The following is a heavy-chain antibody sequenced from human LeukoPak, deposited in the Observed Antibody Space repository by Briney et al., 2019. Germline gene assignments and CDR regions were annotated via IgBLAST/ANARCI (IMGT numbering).Heavy chain of an antibody. Sequence: PGASLQISCKGSDSIFTSYWIGWVRQLPGKGLEWMGIIYPGDSDTRYSPSFQGQVTISADKSISTAYLQWSSLKASDTAMYYCARCPGIRGSNWFDLWGQGTLVTVPS. V-gene: IGHV5-51*01. J-gene: IGHJ5*02. CDR3: ARCPGIRGSNWFDL. CDR1: DSIFTSYW. CDR2: IYPGDSDT. D-gene: IGHD3-10*01.